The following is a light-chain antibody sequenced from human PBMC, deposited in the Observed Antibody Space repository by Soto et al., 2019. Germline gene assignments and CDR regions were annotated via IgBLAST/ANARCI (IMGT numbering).Light chain of an antibody. V-gene: IGKV3D-20*02. CDR3: QQRSNWPIT. J-gene: IGKJ5*01. Sequence: EIVLTQSPGTLSLSPGERATLSCRASQSVSSSYLAWYQQKPGQAPRLLIYDASNRATGIPARFSGSGSGTDFTLTISSLEPEDFVVYYCQQRSNWPITLGQGTRLEI. CDR2: DAS. CDR1: QSVSSSY.